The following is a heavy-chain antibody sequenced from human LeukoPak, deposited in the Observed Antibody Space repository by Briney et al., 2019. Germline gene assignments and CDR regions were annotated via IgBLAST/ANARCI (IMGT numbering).Heavy chain of an antibody. CDR2: ISSSSSTI. V-gene: IGHV3-48*01. CDR3: ARGGRTGDVSLPDY. D-gene: IGHD7-27*01. CDR1: GFTFSSYS. J-gene: IGHJ4*02. Sequence: GGSLRLSCAASGFTFSSYSMNWVRQAPGKGLEWVSYISSSSSTIYYADSVKGRFTISRDNAKNSLYLQMNSLRAEDTAVYYCARGGRTGDVSLPDYWGQGTLVTVSS.